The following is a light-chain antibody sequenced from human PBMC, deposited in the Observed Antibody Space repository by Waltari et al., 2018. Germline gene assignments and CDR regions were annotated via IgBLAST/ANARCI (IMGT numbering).Light chain of an antibody. Sequence: EIVLTQSPGTLSLSPGERATLSCRASQSVSSDLAWYQHKPGQAPRLLIYGASSRATGIPDRFGGSGSGTDFTLTISRLEPEDCAVYYCQQYGNSPRTFGHGTKVDVK. J-gene: IGKJ1*01. CDR3: QQYGNSPRT. CDR1: QSVSSD. V-gene: IGKV3-20*01. CDR2: GAS.